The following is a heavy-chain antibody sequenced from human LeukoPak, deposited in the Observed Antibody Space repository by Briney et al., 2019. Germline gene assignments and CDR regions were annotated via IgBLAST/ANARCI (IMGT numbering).Heavy chain of an antibody. Sequence: SETLSLTCAVSGGSMSSGGYSWSWIRQPPGKGLEWIGYIYHSGSTYYNPSLKSRVTISVDRSKNQFSLKLSFVTAADTAVYYCASQLSPGIGYFDYWGQATLVTVSS. CDR1: GGSMSSGGYS. V-gene: IGHV4-30-2*01. CDR2: IYHSGST. D-gene: IGHD2/OR15-2a*01. CDR3: ASQLSPGIGYFDY. J-gene: IGHJ4*02.